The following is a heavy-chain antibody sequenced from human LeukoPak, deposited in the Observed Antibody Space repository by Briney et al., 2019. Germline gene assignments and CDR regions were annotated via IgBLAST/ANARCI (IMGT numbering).Heavy chain of an antibody. Sequence: SETLSLTCTVSGGSISSYYWTWIRQPPGKGLEWIGYIYYSGSTNYNPSLKSRVTISVDTSKNQFSLKLTSVTAADTAVYYCARSNYGDYVNDWGQGTLVTVSS. J-gene: IGHJ4*02. V-gene: IGHV4-59*01. CDR1: GGSISSYY. CDR3: ARSNYGDYVND. D-gene: IGHD4-17*01. CDR2: IYYSGST.